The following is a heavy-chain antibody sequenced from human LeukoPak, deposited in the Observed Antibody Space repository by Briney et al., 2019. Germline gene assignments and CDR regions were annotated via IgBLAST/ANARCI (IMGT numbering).Heavy chain of an antibody. CDR3: ARVRRFLEWLDY. V-gene: IGHV4-39*07. Sequence: SETLSLTCSVSGGSISSSTYYWGWIRQPPGKGLEWIGSIYYSGSTYYNPSLKSRVTISVDTSKNQFSLKLSSVTAADTAVYYCARVRRFLEWLDYWGQGTLVTVSS. CDR1: GGSISSSTYY. D-gene: IGHD3-3*01. J-gene: IGHJ4*02. CDR2: IYYSGST.